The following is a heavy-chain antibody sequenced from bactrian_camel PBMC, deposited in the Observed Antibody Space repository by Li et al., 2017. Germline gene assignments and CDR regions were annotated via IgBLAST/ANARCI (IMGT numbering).Heavy chain of an antibody. J-gene: IGHJ6*01. D-gene: IGHD3*01. CDR3: AADPRYCSNDYLTPWDFAF. Sequence: VQLVESGGGSVAAGGSLTLSCVASGDVDSNDCTGWFRQAPGKEREAVARISTAGSTPAYADSVQGRFTISRDTARAAYLQMNSLKPEDTAMYYCAADPRYCSNDYLTPWDFAFWGQGTQVTVS. CDR2: ISTAGSTP. V-gene: IGHV3S53*01. CDR1: GDVDSNDC.